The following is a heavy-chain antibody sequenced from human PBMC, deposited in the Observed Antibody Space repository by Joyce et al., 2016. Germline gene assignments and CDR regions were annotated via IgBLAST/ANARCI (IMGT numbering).Heavy chain of an antibody. CDR1: GFTFSTSW. J-gene: IGHJ4*02. Sequence: EVQLVDSGGGLVQPGESLRLSCAASGFTFSTSWMAWVRQVPGKGLEWVANINQDESGKYYVDSVKGRFTISRDNAKNSLYLQMNSLRAEDTAVYYCARDSWRVCDYWGQGTLVTVSS. CDR3: ARDSWRVCDY. CDR2: INQDESGK. V-gene: IGHV3-7*03. D-gene: IGHD3-3*01.